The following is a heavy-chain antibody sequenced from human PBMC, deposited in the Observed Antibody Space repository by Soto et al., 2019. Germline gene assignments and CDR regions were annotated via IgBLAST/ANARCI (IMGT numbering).Heavy chain of an antibody. Sequence: QVQLQESGPGLVKPSETLSLTCTVSGGSISNISYYWAWISQPPGKGLEWIGSIHYSGSTYYNPSRKSRVTIAVDTSKSQFSLKLGSVTAADTAVFYCARQGGWIQYYSMDVWGQGTTVTVSS. CDR1: GGSISNISYY. V-gene: IGHV4-39*01. CDR3: ARQGGWIQYYSMDV. D-gene: IGHD5-18*01. J-gene: IGHJ6*02. CDR2: IHYSGST.